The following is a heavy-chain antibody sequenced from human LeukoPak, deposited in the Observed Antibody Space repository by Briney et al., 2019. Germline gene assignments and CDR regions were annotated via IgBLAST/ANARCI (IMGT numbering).Heavy chain of an antibody. CDR2: ISYDGSNK. CDR1: GFTFSSYG. CDR3: AKDFDYYDSSGYYPDY. J-gene: IGHJ4*02. V-gene: IGHV3-30*18. D-gene: IGHD3-22*01. Sequence: GRSLRPSCAASGFTFSSYGMHWVRQAPGKGLEWVAVISYDGSNKHYADSVKGRFTISRDNSKNTLYLQMNSLRAEDTAVYYCAKDFDYYDSSGYYPDYWGQGTLVTVSS.